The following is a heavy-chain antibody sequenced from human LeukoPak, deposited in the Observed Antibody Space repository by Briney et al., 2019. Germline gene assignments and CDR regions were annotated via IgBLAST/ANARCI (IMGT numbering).Heavy chain of an antibody. D-gene: IGHD3-22*01. CDR3: ARTYYDSSGYYYDAFDI. V-gene: IGHV1-46*01. Sequence: GASVKVSCKASGYTFTSYYMHWVRQAPGQGLGWMGIINPSGGSTSYAQKFQGRVTMTRDTSTSTVYMELSSLRSEDTAVYYCARTYYDSSGYYYDAFDIWGQGTMVTVSS. CDR2: INPSGGST. CDR1: GYTFTSYY. J-gene: IGHJ3*02.